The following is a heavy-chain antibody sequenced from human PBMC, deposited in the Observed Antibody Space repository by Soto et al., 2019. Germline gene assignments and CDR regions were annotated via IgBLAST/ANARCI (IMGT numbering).Heavy chain of an antibody. CDR1: GHTLAELS. D-gene: IGHD1-20*01. CDR3: ATDGNNGNNWFDP. CDR2: FDPGNGQK. J-gene: IGHJ5*02. Sequence: ASVKVSCKVYGHTLAELSMNWVRQAPGKGLEWMGGFDPGNGQKFYAQKFQGRVIMTGDTSTETAYMELSSLRSEDTAVYYCATDGNNGNNWFDPWGQGTQVTASS. V-gene: IGHV1-24*01.